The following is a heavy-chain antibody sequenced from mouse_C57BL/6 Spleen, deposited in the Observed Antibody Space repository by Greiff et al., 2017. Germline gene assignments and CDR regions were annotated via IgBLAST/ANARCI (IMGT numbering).Heavy chain of an antibody. Sequence: QVHVKQSGAELVRPGTSVKMSCKASGYTFTNYWIGWAKQRPGHGLEWIGDIYPGGGYTNYNEKFKGKATLTADKSSSTAYMQFSSLTSEDSAIYYCARHGSVYYAMDYWGQGTSVTVSS. CDR2: IYPGGGYT. D-gene: IGHD1-1*01. J-gene: IGHJ4*01. V-gene: IGHV1-63*01. CDR1: GYTFTNYW. CDR3: ARHGSVYYAMDY.